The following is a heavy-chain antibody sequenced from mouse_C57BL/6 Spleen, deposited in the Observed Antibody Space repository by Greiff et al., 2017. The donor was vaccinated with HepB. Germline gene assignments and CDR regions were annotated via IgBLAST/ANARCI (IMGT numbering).Heavy chain of an antibody. V-gene: IGHV2-2*01. D-gene: IGHD2-4*01. CDR3: ARNPYDYDAASYAMDY. Sequence: VQLKESGPGLVQPSQSLSITCTVSGFSLTSYGVHWVRQSPGKGLEWLGVIWSGGSTDYNAAFISRLSISKDNSKSQVFFKMNSLQADDTAIYYCARNPYDYDAASYAMDYWGQGTSVTVSS. CDR1: GFSLTSYG. J-gene: IGHJ4*01. CDR2: IWSGGST.